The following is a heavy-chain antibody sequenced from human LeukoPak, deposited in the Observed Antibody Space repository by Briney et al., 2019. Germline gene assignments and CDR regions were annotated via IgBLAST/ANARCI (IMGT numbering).Heavy chain of an antibody. Sequence: GGSLRLSCAASGFTFSSYWMNWARQAPGKGLEWVASINHNGNVNYYVDSVKGRFTISRDNAKNSLYLQMNSLRAEDTAVYYCARGTEDTYYDFWSANNPPYWGQGTLVTVSS. CDR1: GFTFSSYW. D-gene: IGHD3-3*01. CDR3: ARGTEDTYYDFWSANNPPY. V-gene: IGHV3-7*01. J-gene: IGHJ4*02. CDR2: INHNGNVN.